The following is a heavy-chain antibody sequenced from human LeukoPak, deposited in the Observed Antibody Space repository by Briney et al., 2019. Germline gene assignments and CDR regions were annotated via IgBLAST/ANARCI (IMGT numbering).Heavy chain of an antibody. Sequence: ASVKVSCKASGGTFSSYAISWVRQAPGQGLEWMGVIIPIFGTANYAQKFQGRVTITADESTSTAYMELSSLRSEDTAVYYCARDRRDIGWDLPSSAFDIWGQGTMVTVSS. CDR2: IIPIFGTA. D-gene: IGHD2-15*01. J-gene: IGHJ3*02. V-gene: IGHV1-69*13. CDR1: GGTFSSYA. CDR3: ARDRRDIGWDLPSSAFDI.